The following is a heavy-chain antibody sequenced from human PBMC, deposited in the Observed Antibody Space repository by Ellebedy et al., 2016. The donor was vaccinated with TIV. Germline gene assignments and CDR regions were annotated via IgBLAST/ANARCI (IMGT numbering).Heavy chain of an antibody. CDR1: GFTFSSYA. CDR3: ARDPEMATMEVGGPFDY. Sequence: GESLKISXAASGFTFSSYAMSWVRQAPGKGLEWVSAISGSGGSTYYADSVKGRFTISRDNSKNTLYLQMNSLRAEDTAVYYCARDPEMATMEVGGPFDYWGQGTLVTVSS. J-gene: IGHJ4*02. CDR2: ISGSGGST. D-gene: IGHD5-24*01. V-gene: IGHV3-23*01.